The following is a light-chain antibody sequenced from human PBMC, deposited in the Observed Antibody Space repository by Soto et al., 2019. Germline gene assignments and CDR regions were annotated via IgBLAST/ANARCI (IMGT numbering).Light chain of an antibody. CDR2: GAS. V-gene: IGKV3D-20*02. J-gene: IGKJ1*01. Sequence: PGERATLSCWASQSLRSSYLAWYQQKPGQAPRLLIYGASSRATGIPDRFSGSGSGTDFTLTISSLEPEDFAVYYCQQRSNWRTFGQGTKVDIK. CDR1: QSLRSSY. CDR3: QQRSNWRT.